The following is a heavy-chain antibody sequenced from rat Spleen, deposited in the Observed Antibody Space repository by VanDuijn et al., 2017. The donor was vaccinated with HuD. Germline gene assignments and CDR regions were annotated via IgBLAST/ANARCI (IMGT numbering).Heavy chain of an antibody. V-gene: IGHV5-58*01. CDR2: ISTDGTSV. Sequence: EVQLVESGGGLVQPGRSLKLSCVASGFTFNNYWMSWIRQAPVKGLEWVSSISTDGTSVYYLDSVKGRFTISRDNAENTVYLQMNSLRSEDTATYYCARLGTEAIGNWFSYWGQGTLVTVSS. CDR3: ARLGTEAIGNWFSY. D-gene: IGHD1-11*01. J-gene: IGHJ3*01. CDR1: GFTFNNYW.